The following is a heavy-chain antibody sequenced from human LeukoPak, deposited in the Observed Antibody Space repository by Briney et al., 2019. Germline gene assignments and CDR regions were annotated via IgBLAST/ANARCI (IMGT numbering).Heavy chain of an antibody. CDR1: GGSISSYY. CDR3: ARDYNPDYYYYYMDV. J-gene: IGHJ6*03. D-gene: IGHD3-10*01. CDR2: IYYSGST. Sequence: PSETLSLTCTVSGGSISSYYWNWIRQPPGKGLEWIGYIYYSGSTNYNPSLKSRLTISVDTSKNQFSLKLSSVTAADTAVYYCARDYNPDYYYYYMDVWAKGPRSPSP. V-gene: IGHV4-59*01.